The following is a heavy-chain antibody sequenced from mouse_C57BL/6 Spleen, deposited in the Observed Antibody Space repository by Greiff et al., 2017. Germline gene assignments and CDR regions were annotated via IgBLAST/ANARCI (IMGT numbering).Heavy chain of an antibody. V-gene: IGHV1-84*01. CDR3: ARDSNPHYFDY. D-gene: IGHD2-5*01. CDR2: IYPGSGNT. J-gene: IGHJ2*01. CDR1: GYTFTDYY. Sequence: KLQESGPELVKPGASVKISCKASGYTFTDYYLNWVKQRPGKGLEWIGWIYPGSGNTKYNEKFKGKATLTVDPSSSTAYMQLSSLTSEDSAVYFGARDSNPHYFDYWGQGTTLTVSA.